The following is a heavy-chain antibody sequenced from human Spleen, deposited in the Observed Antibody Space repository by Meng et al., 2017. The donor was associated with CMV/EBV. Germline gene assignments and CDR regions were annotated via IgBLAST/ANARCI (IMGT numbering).Heavy chain of an antibody. V-gene: IGHV1-46*01. CDR3: ARAQTPSGIVVVPAAIGGGIDY. J-gene: IGHJ4*02. CDR1: GYTFTSYY. CDR2: INPSGGST. Sequence: ASVKVSCKASGYTFTSYYIHWVRQAPGQGLEWMGIINPSGGSTSYAQKFQGRVTMTRDTSTSTAYMELSSLRSEDTAVYYCARAQTPSGIVVVPAAIGGGIDYWGQGTLVTVSS. D-gene: IGHD2-2*01.